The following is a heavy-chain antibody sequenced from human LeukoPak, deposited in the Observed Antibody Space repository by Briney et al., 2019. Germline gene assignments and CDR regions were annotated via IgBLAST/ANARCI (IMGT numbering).Heavy chain of an antibody. D-gene: IGHD6-13*01. CDR2: MSSDASSE. J-gene: IGHJ4*02. V-gene: IGHV3-30*04. CDR1: GFTFNIYS. CDR3: ARKKMAAAGKGAFDY. Sequence: HPGRSLRLSCAASGFTFNIYSMYWVRQAPGKGLEWVASMSSDASSEYYADSVRGRFTISRDNSKNMLYLQINSLRAEDTAVYHCARKKMAAAGKGAFDYWSQGTLVTVSS.